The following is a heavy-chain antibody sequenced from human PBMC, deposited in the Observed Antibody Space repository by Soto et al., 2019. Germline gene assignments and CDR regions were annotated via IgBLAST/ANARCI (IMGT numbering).Heavy chain of an antibody. D-gene: IGHD3-9*01. J-gene: IGHJ5*02. CDR2: INPNSGGT. CDR3: ARDGGRYYDILTGYYKYNWFDP. Sequence: ASVKVSCKASGYTFTGYYMHWVRQAPGQGLEWMGWINPNSGGTNYAQKFQGWVTMTRDTSISTAYMELSRLRSDDTAVYYCARDGGRYYDILTGYYKYNWFDPWGQGTLVTVSS. CDR1: GYTFTGYY. V-gene: IGHV1-2*04.